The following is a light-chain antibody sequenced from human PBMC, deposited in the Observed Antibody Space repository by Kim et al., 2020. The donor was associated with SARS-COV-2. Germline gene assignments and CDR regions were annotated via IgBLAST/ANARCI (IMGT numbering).Light chain of an antibody. CDR2: GTP. CDR3: LLYYGGTRV. Sequence: PGGTGTLTRASGTGAGTSGCNPTWCQQKPGQAPRTLIYGTPNKYPGTPARFSGSLLGDKAALTLSGVQPEDEADYYCLLYYGGTRVFGGGTKLTVL. J-gene: IGLJ3*02. V-gene: IGLV7-43*01. CDR1: TGAGTSGCN.